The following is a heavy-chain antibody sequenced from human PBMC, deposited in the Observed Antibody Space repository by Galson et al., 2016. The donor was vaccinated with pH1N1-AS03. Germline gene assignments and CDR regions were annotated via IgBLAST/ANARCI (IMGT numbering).Heavy chain of an antibody. CDR3: AKDLWRAAVAGSGALDM. CDR1: EFSLPNYG. J-gene: IGHJ3*02. Sequence: SLRLSCAASEFSLPNYGMYWVRQAPGKGLEWASSISFSGGSTYYADSVKGRFTISRDISKNTVYLQMRSLRGDDTAIYYCAKDLWRAAVAGSGALDMWGHGTMVTVSS. V-gene: IGHV3-23*01. D-gene: IGHD6-19*01. CDR2: ISFSGGST.